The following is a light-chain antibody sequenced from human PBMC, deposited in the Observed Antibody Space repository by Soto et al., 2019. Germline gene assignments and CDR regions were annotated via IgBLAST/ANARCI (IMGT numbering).Light chain of an antibody. CDR3: QQYGSSPLT. J-gene: IGKJ4*01. V-gene: IGKV3-20*01. CDR1: QGIDDT. CDR2: GAS. Sequence: EVVMRQSPATLSVSPGEGATLSCRASQGIDDTLAWYQQKPGQAPRLLIYGASSRATGIPDRYSGSGSGTDFTLTISRLEPEDFAVYYCQQYGSSPLTFGGGTKVDI.